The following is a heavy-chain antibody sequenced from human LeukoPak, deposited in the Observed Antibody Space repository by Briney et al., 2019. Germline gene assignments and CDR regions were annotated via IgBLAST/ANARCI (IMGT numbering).Heavy chain of an antibody. V-gene: IGHV1-46*01. CDR1: GYTFTTFF. D-gene: IGHD3-10*01. J-gene: IGHJ4*02. Sequence: ASVKVSCKVSGYTFTTFFIHWVRQAPGQGLEWMAMISPLGGGGSTSYAQKFQGRVTMTRNTSISTAYMELSSLRSEDTAVYYCMFMIQGVIAPRWGQGTLVTVSS. CDR3: MFMIQGVIAPR. CDR2: ISPLGGGGST.